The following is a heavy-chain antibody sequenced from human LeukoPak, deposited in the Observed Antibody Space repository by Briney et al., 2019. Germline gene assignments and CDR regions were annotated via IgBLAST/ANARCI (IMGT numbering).Heavy chain of an antibody. J-gene: IGHJ4*02. CDR1: GGSISSFS. CDR2: IHYSGST. V-gene: IGHV4-59*01. D-gene: IGHD3-10*01. CDR3: ARGDYYSTPFDY. Sequence: PSETLSLTCTVSGGSISSFSWSWTRQPPGKGLEWVGYIHYSGSTNHNPSHKSRVTISVDTSKNQFSLKLNPVTAADTAVYYCARGDYYSTPFDYWGQGTLVTVSS.